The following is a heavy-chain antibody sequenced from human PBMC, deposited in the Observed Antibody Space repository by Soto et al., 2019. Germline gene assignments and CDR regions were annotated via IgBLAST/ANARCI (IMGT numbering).Heavy chain of an antibody. J-gene: IGHJ6*02. CDR2: ISYDGSNK. CDR3: AKNHSSSWETYYYYGMDV. D-gene: IGHD6-13*01. Sequence: GGSLRLSCAASGFTFSSYGMHWVRQAPGKGLEWVAVISYDGSNKYYADSVKGRFTISRDNSKNTLYLQMNSLRAEDTAVYYCAKNHSSSWETYYYYGMDVWGQGTTVPVS. V-gene: IGHV3-30*18. CDR1: GFTFSSYG.